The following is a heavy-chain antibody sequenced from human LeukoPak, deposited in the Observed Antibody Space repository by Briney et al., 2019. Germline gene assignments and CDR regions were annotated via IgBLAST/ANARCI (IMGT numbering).Heavy chain of an antibody. D-gene: IGHD4-17*01. Sequence: GGSLRLSCAASGFTFRAYTMNWVRQAPGKGLEWVSGIYGGGEGQTFYADSVRGRFTISRDDSRNVVFLHMDSLRVEDTALYYCAKDVKSDGVWDVDHWGQGTLVTVFS. CDR3: AKDVKSDGVWDVDH. CDR1: GFTFRAYT. CDR2: IYGGGEGQT. V-gene: IGHV3-23*01. J-gene: IGHJ4*02.